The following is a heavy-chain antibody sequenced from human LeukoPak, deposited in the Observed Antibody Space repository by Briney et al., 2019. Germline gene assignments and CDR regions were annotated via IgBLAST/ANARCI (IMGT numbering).Heavy chain of an antibody. J-gene: IGHJ4*02. V-gene: IGHV3-15*01. CDR2: IKSKTDGGTT. Sequence: GGSLRLSCAASGFTFSNAWMSWVRQAPGKGLEWVGRIKSKTDGGTTDYAAPVKGRFTISRDDSKNTLYQQMNSLKTEDTAVYYCTTAVAYVWGSYHIDYWGQGTLVTVSS. CDR3: TTAVAYVWGSYHIDY. CDR1: GFTFSNAW. D-gene: IGHD3-16*02.